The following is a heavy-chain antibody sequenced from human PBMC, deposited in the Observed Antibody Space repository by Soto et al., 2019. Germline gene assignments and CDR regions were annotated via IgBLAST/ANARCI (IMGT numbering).Heavy chain of an antibody. D-gene: IGHD2-21*02. CDR2: IHPSGGGT. CDR3: AIGGHIALVTASIDY. Sequence: GASVKVSCKPSGYTFNTYYLHWLRQAPGQALEWMGVIHPSGGGTTYAQKFLGRVTVTRDTSTTTVFMELSSLRSDDTAVYYCAIGGHIALVTASIDYRGQATLVTVSS. CDR1: GYTFNTYY. V-gene: IGHV1-46*02. J-gene: IGHJ4*02.